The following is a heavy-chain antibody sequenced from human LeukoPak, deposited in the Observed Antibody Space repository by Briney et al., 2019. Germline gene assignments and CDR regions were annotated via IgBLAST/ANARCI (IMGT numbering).Heavy chain of an antibody. V-gene: IGHV1-2*02. CDR3: ARDTSYSSGWLMYWFDP. CDR2: INPNSGGT. J-gene: IGHJ5*02. D-gene: IGHD6-19*01. Sequence: ASVKVSCKASGYTFIGYYMHWVRQAPGQGLEWMGWINPNSGGTNYAQKFQGRVTMTRDTSISTAYMELSRLRSEDTAVYYCARDTSYSSGWLMYWFDPWGQGTLVTVSS. CDR1: GYTFIGYY.